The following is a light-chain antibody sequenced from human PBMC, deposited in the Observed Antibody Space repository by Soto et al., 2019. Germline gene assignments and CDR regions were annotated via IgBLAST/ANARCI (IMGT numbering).Light chain of an antibody. V-gene: IGKV1-17*01. CDR3: QQYNGHSTWT. J-gene: IGKJ1*01. CDR2: DAS. CDR1: QGIRND. Sequence: DIQMTQSPSSLSASVGDRVTITCRASQGIRNDLGWYQQKPGKAPKRLIYDASSLQRGVPSRFSGSGSGTEFTLTISSLQPDDFATYYCQQYNGHSTWTFGQGTKVDIK.